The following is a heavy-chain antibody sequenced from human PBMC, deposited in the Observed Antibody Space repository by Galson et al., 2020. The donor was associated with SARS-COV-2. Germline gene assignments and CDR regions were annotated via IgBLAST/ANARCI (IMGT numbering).Heavy chain of an antibody. CDR1: GYTFNNYA. CDR3: AREGGSKFKYGMDV. V-gene: IGHV1-18*01. J-gene: IGHJ6*02. D-gene: IGHD3-16*01. CDR2: ISTYNGNT. Sequence: ASVKVSCKASGYTFNNYAVNWVRQAPGQGLEWVGWISTYNGNTIYAQKFQGRVTMTTDTSTSTAYMELRSLRTDDTAIYYCAREGGSKFKYGMDVWGQGTTVTV.